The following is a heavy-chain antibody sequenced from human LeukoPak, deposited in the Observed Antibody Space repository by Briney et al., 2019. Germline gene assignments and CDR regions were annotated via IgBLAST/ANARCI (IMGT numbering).Heavy chain of an antibody. Sequence: PSETQSLTCAVYGGSFSGYYWSWIRQPPGKGLECIGEINHSGSTNYNPSLKSRVTISVDTPKNQFSLKLSSVTAADTAVYYCTRGLRFLEWSYYMDVWGKGTMVTVSS. V-gene: IGHV4-34*01. CDR1: GGSFSGYY. CDR2: INHSGST. D-gene: IGHD3-3*01. J-gene: IGHJ6*03. CDR3: TRGLRFLEWSYYMDV.